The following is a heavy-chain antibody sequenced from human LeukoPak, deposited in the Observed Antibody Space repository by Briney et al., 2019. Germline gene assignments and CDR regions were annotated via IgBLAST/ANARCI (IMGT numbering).Heavy chain of an antibody. CDR2: IYSGGST. V-gene: IGHV3-53*01. D-gene: IGHD6-19*01. Sequence: GGFLRLSCAASGFTVSSNYMSWVRQAPGKGLEWVSVIYSGGSTYYADSVKGRFTISRDNSKNTLYLQMNSLRAEDTAVYYCARDLRGWHTDYWGQGTLVTVSS. CDR3: ARDLRGWHTDY. CDR1: GFTVSSNY. J-gene: IGHJ4*02.